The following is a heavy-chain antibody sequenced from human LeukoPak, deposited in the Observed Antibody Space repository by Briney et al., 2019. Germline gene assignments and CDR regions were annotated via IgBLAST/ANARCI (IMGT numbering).Heavy chain of an antibody. CDR1: GGSISSYY. CDR3: ARDLGGPRYYDFWSGHTPPHNWFDP. Sequence: PSETLSLTCTVSGGSISSYYWSWIRQPAGKGLEWIGRIYTSGSTNYNPSLKSRVTMSVDTSKNQFSLKLSSVTAADTAVYYCARDLGGPRYYDFWSGHTPPHNWFDPWGQGTLVTVSS. D-gene: IGHD3-3*01. J-gene: IGHJ5*02. V-gene: IGHV4-4*07. CDR2: IYTSGST.